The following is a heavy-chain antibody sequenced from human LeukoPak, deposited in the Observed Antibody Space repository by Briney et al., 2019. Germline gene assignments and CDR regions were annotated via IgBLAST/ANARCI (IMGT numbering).Heavy chain of an antibody. D-gene: IGHD3-22*01. CDR1: GFTFSSYW. Sequence: PGGSLRLSCAASGFTFSSYWMHWVRQAPGKGLVWVSRINSDGSSTSYADSVKGRFTISRDNAKNTLYLQMNSRRAEDTAVYYCARAPWNYYDSSGYYCDYWGQGTLVIVSS. CDR3: ARAPWNYYDSSGYYCDY. J-gene: IGHJ4*02. V-gene: IGHV3-74*01. CDR2: INSDGSST.